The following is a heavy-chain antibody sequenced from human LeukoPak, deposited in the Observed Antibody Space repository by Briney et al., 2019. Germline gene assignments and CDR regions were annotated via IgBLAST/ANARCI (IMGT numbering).Heavy chain of an antibody. J-gene: IGHJ5*02. CDR3: ARGYYCSSNSCRSRQNWFDP. Sequence: PGGSLRLSCAASGFTFSDYYRSWIRQAPGKGLEWVSYISSSGSTIYYADSVKGRFTISRDNAKNSLYLQMNSMRAEDTAVYYCARGYYCSSNSCRSRQNWFDPWGQGTLVTVSS. CDR1: GFTFSDYY. V-gene: IGHV3-11*01. D-gene: IGHD2-2*01. CDR2: ISSSGSTI.